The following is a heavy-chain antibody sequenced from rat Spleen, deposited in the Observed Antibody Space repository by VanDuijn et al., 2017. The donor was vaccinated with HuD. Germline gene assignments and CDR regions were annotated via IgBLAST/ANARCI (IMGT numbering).Heavy chain of an antibody. CDR1: GFSITSNY. CDR2: INYSGST. D-gene: IGHD1-1*01. CDR3: ATSEGVHYYLPFAY. J-gene: IGHJ3*01. Sequence: EVRLQESGPGLVKPSQSLSLTCSVTGFSITSNYWGWIRKFPGNEMEWIGHINYSGSTTYNPSLKSRISITRDTSKNQFFLQVNSVTAEDTATYYCATSEGVHYYLPFAYWGQGTLVTVSS. V-gene: IGHV3-1*01.